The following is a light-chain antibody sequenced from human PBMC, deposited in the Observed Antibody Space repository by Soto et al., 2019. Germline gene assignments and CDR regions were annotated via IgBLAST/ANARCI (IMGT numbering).Light chain of an antibody. J-gene: IGKJ1*01. CDR1: QTISGT. CDR3: QQYDNWPRT. CDR2: GAS. V-gene: IGKV3-15*01. Sequence: EIVLTQSPATLSVSPGGRATLSCRASQTISGTLAWYQQKPGQAPRLLIHGASTRAPGVPARFSGSGSGTDFPLTISSLESEDFAVYSCQQYDNWPRTFGQGTKVEIK.